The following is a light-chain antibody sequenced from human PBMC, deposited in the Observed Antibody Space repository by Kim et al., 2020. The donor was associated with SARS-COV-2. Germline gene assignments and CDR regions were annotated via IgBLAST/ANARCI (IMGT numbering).Light chain of an antibody. CDR2: DVT. Sequence: GQSITLACSGSGSDVGGYSQVSWHQQYAGKAPKIMIYDVTKRPAGVSNRFSGSKAGNTASLTISGLQAEDEADYYCSSYTSTNTLVFGGGTQLTVL. CDR1: GSDVGGYSQ. CDR3: SSYTSTNTLV. J-gene: IGLJ2*01. V-gene: IGLV2-14*04.